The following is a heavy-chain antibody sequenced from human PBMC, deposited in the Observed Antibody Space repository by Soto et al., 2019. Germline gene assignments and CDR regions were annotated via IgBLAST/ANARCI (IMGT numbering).Heavy chain of an antibody. CDR1: GFTFSSYS. J-gene: IGHJ6*03. V-gene: IGHV3-21*01. Sequence: EVQLVESGGGLVKPGGSLRLSCAASGFTFSSYSMNWVRQAPGKGLEWVSSISSSSSYIYYADSVKGRFTISRDNAKNSLYLQMNSRRAEDTAVYYCASEIVPAAIYYYMDVWGKGTTVTVSS. CDR2: ISSSSSYI. CDR3: ASEIVPAAIYYYMDV. D-gene: IGHD2-2*01.